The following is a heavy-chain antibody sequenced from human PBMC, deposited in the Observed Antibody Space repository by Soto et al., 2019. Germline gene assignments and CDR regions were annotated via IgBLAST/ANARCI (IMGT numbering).Heavy chain of an antibody. D-gene: IGHD5-12*01. CDR1: GGSFSGYY. J-gene: IGHJ6*02. CDR2: INHSGST. Sequence: PSETLSLTCAVYGGSFSGYYWSWIRQPPGKGLEWIGEINHSGSTNYNPSLKSRVTISVDTSKNQFSLKLSSVTAADTAVYYCASPNYDHGMDVWGQGTTVTVSS. CDR3: ASPNYDHGMDV. V-gene: IGHV4-34*01.